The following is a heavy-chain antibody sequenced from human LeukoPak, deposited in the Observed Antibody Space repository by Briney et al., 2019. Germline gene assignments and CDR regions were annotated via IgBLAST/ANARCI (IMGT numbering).Heavy chain of an antibody. J-gene: IGHJ4*02. CDR2: ISGSDSST. CDR1: GFTFSPFT. CDR3: AKGGGWLYYFDY. V-gene: IGHV3-23*01. D-gene: IGHD4-23*01. Sequence: PGGSLRLSCAASGFTFSPFTMNWVRQAPGKGLDWVSGISGSDSSTYYADFVKGRSTISRDNSKNTLYLQMTSLRADDTAVYYCAKGGGWLYYFDYWGQGTLVTVSS.